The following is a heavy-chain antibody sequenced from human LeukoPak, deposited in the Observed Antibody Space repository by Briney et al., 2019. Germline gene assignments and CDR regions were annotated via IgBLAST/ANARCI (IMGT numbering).Heavy chain of an antibody. Sequence: GGSLRLSCAASGFTVSSNYMSWVRQAPGKGLEWVSVIYSGGSTYYADSVKGRFTISRDNAKNTLYLQMNSLRAEDTAVYYCARREARAFDIWGQGTMVTVSS. D-gene: IGHD6-6*01. CDR2: IYSGGST. CDR1: GFTVSSNY. CDR3: ARREARAFDI. J-gene: IGHJ3*02. V-gene: IGHV3-66*04.